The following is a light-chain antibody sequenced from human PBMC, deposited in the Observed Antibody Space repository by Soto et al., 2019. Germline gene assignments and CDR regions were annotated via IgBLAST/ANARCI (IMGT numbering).Light chain of an antibody. V-gene: IGKV1-9*01. Sequence: DIQLTQSPSFLSASVGDRVTITCRASQGISSYLAWYQQKPGKAPKLLIYAASILQSGVPSRFSGRGSGTEFTLTISSLQPEDFATYYCQQLNSYPRTFGQGTKVEIK. CDR1: QGISSY. CDR2: AAS. CDR3: QQLNSYPRT. J-gene: IGKJ1*01.